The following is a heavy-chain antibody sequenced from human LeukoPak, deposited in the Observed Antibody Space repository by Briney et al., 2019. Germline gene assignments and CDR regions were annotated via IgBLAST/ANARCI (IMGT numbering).Heavy chain of an antibody. J-gene: IGHJ4*02. D-gene: IGHD5-24*01. CDR1: GFTLSSYW. Sequence: GSLRLSCAASGFTLSSYWMSWVRLAPGKGLEWVANVKQDGSEKYYVDSVKGRFTISRDNAKNSLFLQMNSLRAEDTAVYYCARDQDGYNSHWGQGTLVTVSS. CDR2: VKQDGSEK. CDR3: ARDQDGYNSH. V-gene: IGHV3-7*01.